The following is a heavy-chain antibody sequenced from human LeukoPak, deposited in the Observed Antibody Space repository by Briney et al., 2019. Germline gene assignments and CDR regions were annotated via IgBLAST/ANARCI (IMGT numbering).Heavy chain of an antibody. V-gene: IGHV3-74*01. CDR1: GFTFSNYW. Sequence: GGSLRLSCAASGFTFSNYWMHWVRRPRGKGLVWVSRINSDGSSTSYADSVKGRFTISRDNAKNTLYLQMNSLRAEDTAVYYCARDFGGGDCLDYWGQGTLVTASS. CDR3: ARDFGGGDCLDY. D-gene: IGHD2-21*02. CDR2: INSDGSST. J-gene: IGHJ4*02.